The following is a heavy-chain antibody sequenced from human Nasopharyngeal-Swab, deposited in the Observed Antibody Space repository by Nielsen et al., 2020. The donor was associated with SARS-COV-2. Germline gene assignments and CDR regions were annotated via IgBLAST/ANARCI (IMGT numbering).Heavy chain of an antibody. J-gene: IGHJ4*02. CDR3: ARVRVFTFDY. D-gene: IGHD3-10*01. Sequence: SKTLSFTCTLSGGSISSGGYYWSWIRQHPGKGLEWIGYIYYSGSTYYNPSLKSRVTISVDTSKNQFSLKLSSVTAADTAVYYCARVRVFTFDYWGQGTLVTVSS. CDR1: GGSISSGGYY. V-gene: IGHV4-31*03. CDR2: IYYSGST.